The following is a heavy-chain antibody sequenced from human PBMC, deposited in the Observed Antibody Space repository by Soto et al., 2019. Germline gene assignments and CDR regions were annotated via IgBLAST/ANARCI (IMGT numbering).Heavy chain of an antibody. D-gene: IGHD6-19*01. CDR2: ISYDGSNK. Sequence: QVQLVESGGGVVQPGRSLRLSCAASGFTFGSYAMHWVRQAPGKGLEGVAVISYDGSNKYYADSVKGRFTISRDNSKNTLYLQMTSLRAEDTAVYYCARSKGGSGWAWRANYYGMDVWGQGTTVTVSS. CDR1: GFTFGSYA. V-gene: IGHV3-30-3*01. J-gene: IGHJ6*02. CDR3: ARSKGGSGWAWRANYYGMDV.